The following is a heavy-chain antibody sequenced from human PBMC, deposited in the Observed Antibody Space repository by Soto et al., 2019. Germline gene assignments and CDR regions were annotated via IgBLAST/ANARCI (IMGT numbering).Heavy chain of an antibody. V-gene: IGHV1-3*01. J-gene: IGHJ4*02. D-gene: IGHD3-9*01. Sequence: QVQLVQSGAEVKKPGASVKVSCKASAHMFTNYAIHWMRQAPGHRLEWVGYINATTENTRYSGKFQGRVSITRDTSASTAYMELNSLTSEDTALYLCARGTGPGSFRFDSWGQGTLVTVSS. CDR2: INATTENT. CDR1: AHMFTNYA. CDR3: ARGTGPGSFRFDS.